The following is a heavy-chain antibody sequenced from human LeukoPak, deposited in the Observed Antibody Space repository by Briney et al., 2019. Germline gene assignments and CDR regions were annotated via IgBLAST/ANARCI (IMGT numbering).Heavy chain of an antibody. Sequence: GGSLRLSCAASGFTFSSYAMSWVRQAPGKGLEWVSAISGSGGSTYYAASVKGRFTISRDNAKNSVFLQMTSLRPEDTAVYYCARGEYHQDGIGSNRFDNWGQGALVTVSS. CDR2: ISGSGGST. D-gene: IGHD5-24*01. V-gene: IGHV3-23*01. CDR3: ARGEYHQDGIGSNRFDN. CDR1: GFTFSSYA. J-gene: IGHJ4*02.